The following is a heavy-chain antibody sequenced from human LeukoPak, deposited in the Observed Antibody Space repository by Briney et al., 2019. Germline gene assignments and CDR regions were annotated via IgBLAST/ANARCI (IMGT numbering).Heavy chain of an antibody. D-gene: IGHD4-11*01. CDR3: AKGPMTTRY. Sequence: GGSLRLSCAASGFTFSSYAMSWVRQAPGKGLEWVSAISGSGDSTYYADSVKGRFSISRDSSKNTLYMQMNSLRAEDTAVYYCAKGPMTTRYWGQGTLVTVSS. J-gene: IGHJ4*02. CDR2: ISGSGDST. CDR1: GFTFSSYA. V-gene: IGHV3-23*01.